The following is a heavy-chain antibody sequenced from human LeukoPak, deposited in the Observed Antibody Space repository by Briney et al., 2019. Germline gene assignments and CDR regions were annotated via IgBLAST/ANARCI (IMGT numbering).Heavy chain of an antibody. Sequence: SETLSLTCAVYGGSFSGYYWSWIRQPPGKGLEWIGYIYYSGSTNYNPSLKSRVTISVDTSKNQFSLKLNSVTAADTAVYYCARVSGYDWESFYDYWGQGTLVTVSS. J-gene: IGHJ4*02. D-gene: IGHD5-12*01. CDR2: IYYSGST. V-gene: IGHV4-59*01. CDR1: GGSFSGYY. CDR3: ARVSGYDWESFYDY.